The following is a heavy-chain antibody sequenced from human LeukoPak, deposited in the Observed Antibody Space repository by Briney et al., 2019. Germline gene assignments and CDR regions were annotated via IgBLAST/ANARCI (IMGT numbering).Heavy chain of an antibody. CDR2: ISYDGSNK. CDR1: GFTFSSYA. D-gene: IGHD6-19*01. J-gene: IGHJ4*02. CDR3: ARDQLKEAVAGFFDY. V-gene: IGHV3-30-3*01. Sequence: GGSLRLSCAASGFTFSSYAMHWVRQAPGKGLEWVAVISYDGSNKYYADSVKRRFTISRDNSKSTLYLQMNSLRAEGTAVYYCARDQLKEAVAGFFDYWGQGTLVTVCS.